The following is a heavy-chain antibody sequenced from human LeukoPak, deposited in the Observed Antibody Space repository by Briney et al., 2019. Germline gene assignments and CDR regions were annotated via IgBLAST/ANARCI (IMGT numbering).Heavy chain of an antibody. Sequence: PGGSLRLSWAASGFTFSNVWMSWVRPVPGKGLEWGGRIRRKTDGETTDHAAPVKGRFTISRDDSKNTLYLQMNSLKSEDTAVYYCVTDLVIKGNFDYWGQGALVTVSS. D-gene: IGHD2-21*01. CDR2: IRRKTDGETT. CDR1: GFTFSNVW. V-gene: IGHV3-15*01. J-gene: IGHJ4*02. CDR3: VTDLVIKGNFDY.